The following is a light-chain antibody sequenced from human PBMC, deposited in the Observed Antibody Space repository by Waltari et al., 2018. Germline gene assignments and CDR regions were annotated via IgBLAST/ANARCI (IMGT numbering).Light chain of an antibody. Sequence: EIVMAQSPASLSVSPGERASFSCRASQSVTTNVARYQQKPGQPPRLLIYGASTRATDIPARFSGSGSGTEFTLTITSPQSEDVGVYYCHQYNDGPPFNFGQGTKLEIK. J-gene: IGKJ2*01. CDR1: QSVTTN. V-gene: IGKV3-15*01. CDR2: GAS. CDR3: HQYNDGPPFN.